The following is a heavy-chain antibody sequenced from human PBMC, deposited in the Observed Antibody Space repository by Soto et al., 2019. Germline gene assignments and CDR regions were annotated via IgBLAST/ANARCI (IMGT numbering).Heavy chain of an antibody. V-gene: IGHV1-69*13. CDR2: IIPIFGTA. J-gene: IGHJ4*02. D-gene: IGHD2-21*02. Sequence: SVKVSCKASGGTFSSYAISWVRQAPGQGLEWMGGIIPIFGTANYAQKFQGRVTITADESTSTAYMELSSLRSEDTAVYYCVATHIVVVTATDPYYFDYWGQGTLVTVSS. CDR1: GGTFSSYA. CDR3: VATHIVVVTATDPYYFDY.